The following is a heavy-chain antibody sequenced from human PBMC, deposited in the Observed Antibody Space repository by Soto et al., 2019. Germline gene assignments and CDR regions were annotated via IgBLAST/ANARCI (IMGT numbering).Heavy chain of an antibody. CDR1: GYTFTSYA. J-gene: IGHJ4*02. CDR2: INAGNGNT. CDR3: ARGSVSTVRSFDY. D-gene: IGHD4-17*01. V-gene: IGHV1-3*01. Sequence: GASVKVSCKASGYTFTSYAMHWVRQAPGQRLEWMGWINAGNGNTKYSQKFQGRVTITRDTSASTAYMELSSLRSEDTAVYYCARGSVSTVRSFDYWGQGTLVTVSS.